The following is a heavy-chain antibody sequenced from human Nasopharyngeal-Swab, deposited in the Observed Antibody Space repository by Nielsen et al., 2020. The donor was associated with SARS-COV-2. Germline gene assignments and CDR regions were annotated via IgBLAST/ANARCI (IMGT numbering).Heavy chain of an antibody. CDR2: INPSGGST. CDR3: ARDPSGYDSDY. Sequence: ASVKVSCKASGYTFTDYYMHWVRQAPGQGLEWMGIINPSGGSTSYAQKFQGRVTMTRDTSISTAYMELSRLRSDDTAVYYCARDPSGYDSDYWGQGTLVTVSS. J-gene: IGHJ4*02. D-gene: IGHD5-12*01. CDR1: GYTFTDYY. V-gene: IGHV1-46*01.